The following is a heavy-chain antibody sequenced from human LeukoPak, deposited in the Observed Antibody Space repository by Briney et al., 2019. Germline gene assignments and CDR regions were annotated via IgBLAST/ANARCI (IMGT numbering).Heavy chain of an antibody. CDR2: ISWNSGSI. J-gene: IGHJ4*02. D-gene: IGHD4-17*01. CDR3: AKDITGDYGTGFDY. Sequence: GGSLRLSCAASGFTFDDYAMHWFRQAPGKGLEWVSGISWNSGSIGYADSVKGRFTISRDNAKNSLYLQMNSLRAEDMALYYCAKDITGDYGTGFDYWGQGTLVTVSS. V-gene: IGHV3-9*03. CDR1: GFTFDDYA.